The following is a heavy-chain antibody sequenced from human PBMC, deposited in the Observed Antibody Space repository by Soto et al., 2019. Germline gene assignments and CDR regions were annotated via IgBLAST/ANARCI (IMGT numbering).Heavy chain of an antibody. D-gene: IGHD3-22*01. CDR2: IVPIFGTR. J-gene: IGHJ3*02. CDR1: GGTFSNYP. Sequence: SVKVSCKASGGTFSNYPIAWVRQAPGQGLEWVGAIVPIFGTRNYAQNFQGRVTLSADESASTAYMELSSLTSADTAVYYCARGGRYYDSSGYLLGHAFDIWGQGTMVTVSS. CDR3: ARGGRYYDSSGYLLGHAFDI. V-gene: IGHV1-69*13.